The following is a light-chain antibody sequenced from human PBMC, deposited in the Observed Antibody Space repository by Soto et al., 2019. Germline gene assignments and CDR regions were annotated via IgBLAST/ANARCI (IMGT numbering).Light chain of an antibody. CDR3: QQDDNDSRT. V-gene: IGKV1-5*03. J-gene: IGKJ1*01. Sequence: DIQMTQSPSTLSGSVGDRVIITCRASQSISSWLAWYQQKPGKAPNLLIYKASALKSGVPSRFSGSGSGTEFTLTISSLQPDDFATYYCQQDDNDSRTFGQGTKVEIK. CDR1: QSISSW. CDR2: KAS.